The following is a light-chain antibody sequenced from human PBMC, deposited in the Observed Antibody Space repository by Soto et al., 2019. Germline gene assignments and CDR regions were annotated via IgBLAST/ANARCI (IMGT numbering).Light chain of an antibody. CDR2: DAS. CDR3: QQRFSWPLS. CDR1: QSVSTY. Sequence: EIVLTQSPATLSLSPGEGATLSCRASQSVSTYLAWYQQKPGQAPRLLIYDASNRATGIPARFSGSGFGTDFTLTISSLEPEDFAVYYCQQRFSWPLSFGGGTKVEI. J-gene: IGKJ4*01. V-gene: IGKV3-11*01.